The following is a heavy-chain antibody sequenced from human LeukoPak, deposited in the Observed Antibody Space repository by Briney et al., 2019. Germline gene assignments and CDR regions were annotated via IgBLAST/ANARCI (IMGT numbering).Heavy chain of an antibody. CDR1: GFTFSSYA. J-gene: IGHJ3*02. D-gene: IGHD2-8*01. Sequence: SGGSLRLSCAASGFTFSSYAMSWVRQAPGKGLEWVSGISGSGGSTYYADSVKGRFTISRDNAKNSLYLQMNSLRAEDTAVYYCARANGYYDAFDIRGQGTMVTVSS. CDR3: ARANGYYDAFDI. CDR2: ISGSGGST. V-gene: IGHV3-23*01.